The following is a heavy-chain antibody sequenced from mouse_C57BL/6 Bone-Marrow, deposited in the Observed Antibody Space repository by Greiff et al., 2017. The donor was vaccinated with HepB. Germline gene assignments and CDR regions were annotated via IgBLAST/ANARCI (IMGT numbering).Heavy chain of an antibody. Sequence: EVMLVESVAELVRPGASVKLSCTASGFNIKNTYMHWVKQRPEQSLEWIGRIDPANGNTKYAPKFQGKATITADTSSNTAYLQRSSLPSEDTAIYYCAGLLFFFAYWGQGTLVTVSA. J-gene: IGHJ3*01. CDR1: GFNIKNTY. CDR2: IDPANGNT. D-gene: IGHD2-1*01. V-gene: IGHV14-3*01. CDR3: AGLLFFFAY.